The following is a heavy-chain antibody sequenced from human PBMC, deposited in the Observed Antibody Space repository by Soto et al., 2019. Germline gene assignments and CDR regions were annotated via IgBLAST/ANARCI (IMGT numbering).Heavy chain of an antibody. Sequence: QVQLQESGPGLVKPSQTLSLTCTVSGGSISSGGYYWSWIRQHPGKGLEWIGYIYYSGSTYYNPSLKSRVTISVDTSKNQFSLKLSSVTAADTAVYYCARGKRGSIAAAGTIDYWGQGTLVTVSS. CDR1: GGSISSGGYY. CDR3: ARGKRGSIAAAGTIDY. D-gene: IGHD6-13*01. J-gene: IGHJ4*02. CDR2: IYYSGST. V-gene: IGHV4-31*03.